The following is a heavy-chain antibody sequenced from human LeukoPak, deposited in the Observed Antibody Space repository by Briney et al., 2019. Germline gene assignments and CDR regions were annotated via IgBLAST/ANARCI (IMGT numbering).Heavy chain of an antibody. J-gene: IGHJ6*03. CDR3: AREGQIQYDYYYYYYMDV. Sequence: GGSLRLSCAASGFAFYSYALHWVRQAPGKGLEWVAVISYDGTNKYYADPVKGRFTISRDNAKNSLYLQMNSLRAEDTALYYCAREGQIQYDYYYYYYMDVWGKGTTVTVSS. CDR2: ISYDGTNK. V-gene: IGHV3-30*04. CDR1: GFAFYSYA. D-gene: IGHD4-11*01.